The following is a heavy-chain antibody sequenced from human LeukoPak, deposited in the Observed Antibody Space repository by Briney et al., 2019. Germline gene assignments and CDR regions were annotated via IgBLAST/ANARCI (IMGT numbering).Heavy chain of an antibody. V-gene: IGHV5-51*01. CDR1: GYSFTSYW. CDR3: ARRPRGYSGYDPPSHFDY. J-gene: IGHJ4*02. CDR2: IYPGDSDT. D-gene: IGHD5-12*01. Sequence: GESLKISCKGSGYSFTSYWIGWVRQMPGKSLEWMGIIYPGDSDTRYSPSFQGQVTISADKSISTAYLQWSSLKASDTAMYYCARRPRGYSGYDPPSHFDYWAQGTLVTVSS.